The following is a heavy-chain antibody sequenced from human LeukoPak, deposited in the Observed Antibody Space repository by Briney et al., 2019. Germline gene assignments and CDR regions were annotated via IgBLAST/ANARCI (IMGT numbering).Heavy chain of an antibody. V-gene: IGHV3-53*01. CDR1: RFTVSSNY. CDR2: MYSGGSA. Sequence: PGGSLRLSCAASRFTVSSNYMSWVRQAPGKGLAWVSVMYSGGSAYYADSVKGRFTISRDNSKNTLYLQMNSLRAEDTAVYYCAWGSGYPLGLDYWGQGTLVTVSS. CDR3: AWGSGYPLGLDY. D-gene: IGHD3-3*01. J-gene: IGHJ4*02.